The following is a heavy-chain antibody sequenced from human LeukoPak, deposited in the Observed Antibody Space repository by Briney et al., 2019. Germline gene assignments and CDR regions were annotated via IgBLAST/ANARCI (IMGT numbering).Heavy chain of an antibody. CDR2: ISYDGSNK. J-gene: IGHJ4*02. CDR1: GFTFSSYA. Sequence: PGGSLRLSCAASGFTFSSYAMHWVRQAPGKGLEWVAVISYDGSNKYYADSVKGRFTISRDNAKNSLYLQMNSLRAEDTAVYYCARDRVGATLFDYWGQGTLVTVSS. V-gene: IGHV3-30-3*01. CDR3: ARDRVGATLFDY. D-gene: IGHD1-26*01.